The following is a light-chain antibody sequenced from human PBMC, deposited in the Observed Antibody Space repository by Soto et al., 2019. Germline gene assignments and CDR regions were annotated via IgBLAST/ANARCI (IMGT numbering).Light chain of an antibody. CDR2: GAS. CDR1: QTISSSS. V-gene: IGKV3-20*01. J-gene: IGKJ1*01. CDR3: QHFGTSRT. Sequence: EIVLTQSPGTLSLSPGERATLSCRASQTISSSSLAWYQQKPGQAPRLLIYGASRRATGIPDRVSGSGSGTDFTLTIGRLEPEDFAVYYCQHFGTSRTFGQGTKVEIK.